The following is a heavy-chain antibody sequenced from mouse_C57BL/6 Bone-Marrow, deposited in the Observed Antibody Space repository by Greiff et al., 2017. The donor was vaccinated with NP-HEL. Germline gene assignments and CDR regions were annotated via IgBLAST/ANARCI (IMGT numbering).Heavy chain of an antibody. CDR2: ILPSIGRT. CDR3: ARRGTTVVDYYAMDY. D-gene: IGHD1-1*01. Sequence: QVQLQQSGSELRSPGSSVKLSCKDFDLEVFPIAYMSWVRQKPGHGFEWIGGILPSIGRTIYGEKFEDKATLDADTLSNTAYLELNSLTSEDSAIYYCARRGTTVVDYYAMDYWGQGTSVTVSS. J-gene: IGHJ4*01. CDR1: DLEVFPIAY. V-gene: IGHV15-2*01.